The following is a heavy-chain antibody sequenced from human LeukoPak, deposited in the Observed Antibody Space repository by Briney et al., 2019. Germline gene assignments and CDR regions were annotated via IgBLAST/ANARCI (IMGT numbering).Heavy chain of an antibody. D-gene: IGHD5-18*01. J-gene: IGHJ4*02. CDR3: VRGRPDTAVAQRLNFDY. CDR2: INHSGST. Sequence: SETLSLTCAVYGGSFIGYYWSWIRQPPGKGLEWIGEINHSGSTNYNPSLKSRVTISVDTSKNQFSLKLSSVTAADTAVYYCVRGRPDTAVAQRLNFDYWGQGTLVTVSS. CDR1: GGSFIGYY. V-gene: IGHV4-34*01.